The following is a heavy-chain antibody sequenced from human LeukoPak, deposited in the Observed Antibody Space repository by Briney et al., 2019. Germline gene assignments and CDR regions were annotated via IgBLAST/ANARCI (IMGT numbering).Heavy chain of an antibody. V-gene: IGHV4-39*01. CDR2: IYYSGST. CDR3: ARGRGYGY. CDR1: GGSISSNSYY. Sequence: SETLSLTCTVSGGSISSNSYYWGCIRQPPGKGLEWIGSIYYSGSTYYNPSLKSRVTISVDTSKNQFSLKLSSVTAADTAVYYCARGRGYGYWGQGTLVTVSS. D-gene: IGHD6-25*01. J-gene: IGHJ4*02.